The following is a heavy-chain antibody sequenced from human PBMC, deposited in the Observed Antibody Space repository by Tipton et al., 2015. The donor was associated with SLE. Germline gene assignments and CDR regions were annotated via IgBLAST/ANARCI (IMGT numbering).Heavy chain of an antibody. CDR3: ARASGRGKYCSGGSCYLDY. CDR1: GGSISSSSYY. V-gene: IGHV4-39*07. J-gene: IGHJ4*02. CDR2: IYYSGST. Sequence: TLSLTCAVYGGSISSSSYYWGWIRQPPGKGLEWIGSIYYSGSTYYNPSLKSRVTIFVDTSKNQFSLNLSSVTAADTAVYYCARASGRGKYCSGGSCYLDYWGQGTLVTVSS. D-gene: IGHD2-15*01.